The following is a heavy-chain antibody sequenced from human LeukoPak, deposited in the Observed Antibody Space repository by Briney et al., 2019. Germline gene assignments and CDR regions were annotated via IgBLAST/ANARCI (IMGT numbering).Heavy chain of an antibody. V-gene: IGHV3-53*01. Sequence: GGSLRLSCAASGFTVGSSYMNWVRQAPGKGLEWVSLIYGGGNTYYADSVRGRFTISRDNSKNTLYLQMNSLRAEDTAVYYCARESSRSGFDYWGQGTLVTVSS. CDR2: IYGGGNT. J-gene: IGHJ4*02. D-gene: IGHD6-13*01. CDR3: ARESSRSGFDY. CDR1: GFTVGSSY.